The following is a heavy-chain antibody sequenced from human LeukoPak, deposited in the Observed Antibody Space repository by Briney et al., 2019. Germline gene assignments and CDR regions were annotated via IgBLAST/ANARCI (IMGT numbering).Heavy chain of an antibody. Sequence: SVKVSCKASGGTYSSYAISWVRQAPGQGLEWMGGIIPIFGTANYAQKFQGRVTITADESTSTAYMELSSLRSEDTAVYYCARDYDFWSGYERYGMDVWGQGTTVTVSS. D-gene: IGHD3-3*01. CDR3: ARDYDFWSGYERYGMDV. CDR2: IIPIFGTA. CDR1: GGTYSSYA. V-gene: IGHV1-69*13. J-gene: IGHJ6*02.